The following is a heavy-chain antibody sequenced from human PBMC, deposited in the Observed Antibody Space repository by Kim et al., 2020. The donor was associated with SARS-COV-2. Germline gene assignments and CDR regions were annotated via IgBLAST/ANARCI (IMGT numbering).Heavy chain of an antibody. CDR1: GFTVSSNY. D-gene: IGHD6-19*01. CDR3: ARDSSGPGY. V-gene: IGHV3-53*01. Sequence: GGSLRLSCAASGFTVSSNYMSWVRQAPGKGLEWVSVIYTSGGTYYAASVKCRFTISRDSSKNTLYLQMNSLRAEDTAVYYCARDSSGPGYWGQGTLVTVSS. CDR2: IYTSGGT. J-gene: IGHJ4*02.